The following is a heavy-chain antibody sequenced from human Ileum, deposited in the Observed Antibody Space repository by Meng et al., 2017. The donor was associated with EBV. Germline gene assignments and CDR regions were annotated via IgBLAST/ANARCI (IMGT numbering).Heavy chain of an antibody. Sequence: GPGQSHPSRCPFPSCSSCGVFVSGSDWWSCVRQPPGKGREWIGEVDHDCATNYHPSLKSPFTISLDKSKNEVNLHLNSLTAADTAVYFCARSSPSVRLLDYWGQGTLVTVSS. CDR2: VDHDCAT. CDR1: GVFVSGSDW. V-gene: IGHV4-4*02. D-gene: IGHD3-10*01. J-gene: IGHJ4*02. CDR3: ARSSPSVRLLDY.